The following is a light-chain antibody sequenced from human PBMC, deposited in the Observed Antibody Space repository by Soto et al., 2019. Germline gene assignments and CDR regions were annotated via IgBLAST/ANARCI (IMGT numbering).Light chain of an antibody. Sequence: QSALTQPASVSGSPGQSITISCTGSSGDIGDYKYVSWYKQHPGKAPKLMIYDVSNRPSGVSNRFSGSKSGNTASLTISGLQAEDEAHYYCSSYTSTNFVIFGGGTKLTVL. V-gene: IGLV2-14*01. J-gene: IGLJ2*01. CDR3: SSYTSTNFVI. CDR1: SGDIGDYKY. CDR2: DVS.